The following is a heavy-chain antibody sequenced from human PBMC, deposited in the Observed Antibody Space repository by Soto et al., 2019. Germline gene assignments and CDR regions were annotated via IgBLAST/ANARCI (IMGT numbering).Heavy chain of an antibody. Sequence: GGSLRLSCAASGLTFSGSAMSWVRQAPGKGLEWVSSISVTGASTYYADSVQGRFTVSRDNPKDTFFLEMNSLRAEDTAVYFCAKIRSIAAAFSDYWGQGTLVTVSS. D-gene: IGHD6-13*01. CDR1: GLTFSGSA. V-gene: IGHV3-23*01. CDR3: AKIRSIAAAFSDY. J-gene: IGHJ4*02. CDR2: ISVTGAST.